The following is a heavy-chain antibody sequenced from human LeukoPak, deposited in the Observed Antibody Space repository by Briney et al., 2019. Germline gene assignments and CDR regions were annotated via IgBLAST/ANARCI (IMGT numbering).Heavy chain of an antibody. J-gene: IGHJ3*02. CDR1: GGSISSGTYS. D-gene: IGHD4-17*01. V-gene: IGHV4-30-2*01. CDR2: IYHSGGT. Sequence: PSETLSLTCAVSGGSISSGTYSWSWIRQPPGKGLEWIGYIYHSGGTYYNPSLKSRVTISVDRSKNQFSLKLSSVTAADTAVYYCARANDYGDRDDAFDIWGQGAMVTVSS. CDR3: ARANDYGDRDDAFDI.